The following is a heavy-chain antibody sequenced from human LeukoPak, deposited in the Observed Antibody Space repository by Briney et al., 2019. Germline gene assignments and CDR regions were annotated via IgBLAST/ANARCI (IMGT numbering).Heavy chain of an antibody. Sequence: GGSLRLSCAASGFTVSNNYMSWVRQAPGKGLEWVSVIYSGGSTYYADSVKGRFTISRDNSKNTLYLQMSRMRADDTAVYFCARGPWAAAGTEASRGFDYWGQGTLVTVSS. D-gene: IGHD6-13*01. CDR1: GFTVSNNY. CDR3: ARGPWAAAGTEASRGFDY. J-gene: IGHJ4*02. CDR2: IYSGGST. V-gene: IGHV3-53*01.